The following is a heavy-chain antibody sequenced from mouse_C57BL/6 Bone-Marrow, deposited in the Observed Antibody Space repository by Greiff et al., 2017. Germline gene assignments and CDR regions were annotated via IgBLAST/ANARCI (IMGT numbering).Heavy chain of an antibody. Sequence: VQLVESGAELMKPGASVKLSCKATGYTFTGYWIEWVKQRPGHGLEWIGEILPGSGSTNYNEKFKGKATFTADTSSNTAYMQLSSLTTEDSAIYYCASPPYDYDRGAWFAYWGQGTLVTVSA. D-gene: IGHD2-4*01. CDR1: GYTFTGYW. CDR2: ILPGSGST. CDR3: ASPPYDYDRGAWFAY. J-gene: IGHJ3*01. V-gene: IGHV1-9*01.